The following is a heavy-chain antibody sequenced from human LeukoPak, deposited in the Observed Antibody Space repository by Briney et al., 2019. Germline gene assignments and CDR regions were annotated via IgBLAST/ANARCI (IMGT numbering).Heavy chain of an antibody. Sequence: ASVKVSCKASGGTFSSYAINWVRQAPGQGLEWMGRIIPILGIANYAQKFQGRVTITADKSTSTAYMELSSLRSEDTAMYYCASPAFDIWGQGTMVTVSS. J-gene: IGHJ3*02. CDR1: GGTFSSYA. CDR2: IIPILGIA. V-gene: IGHV1-69*04. CDR3: ASPAFDI.